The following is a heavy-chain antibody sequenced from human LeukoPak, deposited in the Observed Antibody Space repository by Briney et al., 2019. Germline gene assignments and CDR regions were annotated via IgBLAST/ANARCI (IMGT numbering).Heavy chain of an antibody. Sequence: GGSLRLSCVASGFTFSSYAMSWVRQAPGKGLEWVSGISGSGGSTYYADSVKGRFTISRDNSKNTLYLQMNSLRAEDTAVYYCAKDRGPITDYWGQGTLVTVSS. J-gene: IGHJ4*02. CDR1: GFTFSSYA. D-gene: IGHD5-12*01. CDR3: AKDRGPITDY. CDR2: ISGSGGST. V-gene: IGHV3-23*01.